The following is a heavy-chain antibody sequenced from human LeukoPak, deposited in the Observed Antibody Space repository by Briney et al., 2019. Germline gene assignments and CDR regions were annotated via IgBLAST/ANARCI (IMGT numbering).Heavy chain of an antibody. CDR2: IGTSDSTI. CDR3: ARDRHYYDSGRFFEY. J-gene: IGHJ4*02. Sequence: GGSLRLSCAASGFPFNDYYMTWIRQAPGKGLEWISYIGTSDSTIDYADSVKGRFIISRDNAKNSLYLQMNSLRAEDTAVYYCARDRHYYDSGRFFEYWGQGTLVTVSS. CDR1: GFPFNDYY. D-gene: IGHD3-10*01. V-gene: IGHV3-11*04.